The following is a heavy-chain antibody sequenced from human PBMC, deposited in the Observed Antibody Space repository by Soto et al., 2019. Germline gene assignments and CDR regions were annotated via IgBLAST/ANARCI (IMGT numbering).Heavy chain of an antibody. CDR1: GFTFGDYA. CDR3: TTYDYRYYYGMDV. CDR2: IRSKAYGGTT. V-gene: IGHV3-49*04. J-gene: IGHJ6*02. Sequence: SLSLSCTASGFTFGDYAMSWVRQAPGKGLVGVGFIRSKAYGGTTEYAASVKGRFTISRDDSKSIAYLQMNSLTTEDTAVYYCTTYDYRYYYGMDVWGQGTTVTVSS. D-gene: IGHD4-4*01.